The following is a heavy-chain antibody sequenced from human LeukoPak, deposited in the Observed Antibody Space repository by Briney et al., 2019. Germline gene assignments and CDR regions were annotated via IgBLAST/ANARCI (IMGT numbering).Heavy chain of an antibody. J-gene: IGHJ5*02. CDR1: GFTFSYYG. Sequence: PGGSLRLSCAASGFTFSYYGMHWVRQAPGKGLEWVANIKQDGSEKYYVDSVKGRFTISRDNAKNSLYLQTNSLRAEDMAVYYCARGHVWFDPWGQGTLVTVSS. CDR2: IKQDGSEK. CDR3: ARGHVWFDP. V-gene: IGHV3-7*03.